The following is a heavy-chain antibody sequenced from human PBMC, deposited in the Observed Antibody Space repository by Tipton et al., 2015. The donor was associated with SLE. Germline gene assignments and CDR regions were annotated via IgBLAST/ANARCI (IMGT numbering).Heavy chain of an antibody. J-gene: IGHJ6*02. V-gene: IGHV3-23*03. CDR3: AKDQDGLDV. CDR2: IYNNGST. Sequence: SLRLSCAASGFSFSTYAMTWVRQAPGKGLEWVSNIYNNGSTYYAVSVKGRFTISRDNSKDTLYLQMNSLRPDDTAEYYCAKDQDGLDVWGQGTTVTVSS. CDR1: GFSFSTYA.